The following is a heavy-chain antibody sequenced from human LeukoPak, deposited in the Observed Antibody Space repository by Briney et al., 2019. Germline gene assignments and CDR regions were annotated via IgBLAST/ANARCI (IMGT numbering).Heavy chain of an antibody. Sequence: GGSLRLSCAASGFTFSSYAMHWVRQAPGKGLEWVAGISYDGSNKYYADSVKGRFTISRDNSKNTLYLQMNSLRAEDTAVYYCARGGSYSLVYYMDVWGKGTTVTVSS. J-gene: IGHJ6*03. D-gene: IGHD1-26*01. V-gene: IGHV3-30-3*01. CDR2: ISYDGSNK. CDR1: GFTFSSYA. CDR3: ARGGSYSLVYYMDV.